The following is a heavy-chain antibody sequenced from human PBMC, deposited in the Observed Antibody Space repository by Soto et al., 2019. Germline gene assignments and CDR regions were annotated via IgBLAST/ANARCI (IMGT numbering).Heavy chain of an antibody. V-gene: IGHV3-30-3*01. J-gene: IGHJ6*02. CDR3: ARGSGGSGRSYYYGLDV. Sequence: GGSLRLSCAASGFIFSAYAMHWVRQAPGKGLEWVAVISYDGNNIYYADSVKGRFTISRDDFKNTLYLQMNSLRAEDTAVYYCARGSGGSGRSYYYGLDVWGQGTTVTVSS. CDR2: ISYDGNNI. CDR1: GFIFSAYA. D-gene: IGHD3-10*01.